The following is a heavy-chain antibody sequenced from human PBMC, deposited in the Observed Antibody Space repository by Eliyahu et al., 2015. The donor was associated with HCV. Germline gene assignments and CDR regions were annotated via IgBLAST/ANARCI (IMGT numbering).Heavy chain of an antibody. CDR2: IRTKAYGGTT. J-gene: IGHJ4*02. V-gene: IGHV3-49*04. CDR3: TRVWSGYYLPEY. Sequence: EVQLVESGGGLVQPGRSLRLSCIASGFTFGGYTMSWVRQAPGKGLEWVGFIRTKAYGGTTEYAASVKGRFTISRDDSKSIAYLQMNSLKTEDTAVYYCTRVWSGYYLPEYWGQGTLVTVSS. D-gene: IGHD3-3*01. CDR1: GFTFGGYT.